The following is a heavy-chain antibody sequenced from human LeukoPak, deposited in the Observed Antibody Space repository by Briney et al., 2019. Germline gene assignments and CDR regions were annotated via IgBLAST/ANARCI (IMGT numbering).Heavy chain of an antibody. J-gene: IGHJ5*02. CDR3: ARYLAVVPAAMGWFDP. Sequence: GSSVKVSCKASGGTFSTNGITWVRQAPGQGLEWMGGIIPIFGTASYAQKFQGRVTITTDESTNTAYMELRSLRSEDTAVYHCARYLAVVPAAMGWFDPWGQGTLVTVSS. CDR2: IIPIFGTA. CDR1: GGTFSTNG. V-gene: IGHV1-69*05. D-gene: IGHD2-2*01.